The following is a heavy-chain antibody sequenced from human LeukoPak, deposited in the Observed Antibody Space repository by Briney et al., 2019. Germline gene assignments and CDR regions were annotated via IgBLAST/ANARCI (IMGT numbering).Heavy chain of an antibody. D-gene: IGHD6-13*01. CDR1: GGSISSGSYY. CDR3: ARVGYSSWYRYYFDY. CDR2: IYYSGST. J-gene: IGHJ4*02. Sequence: SQTLSLTCTVSGGSISSGSYYWSWIRQPPGKGLEWIGYIYYSGSTNYNPSLKSRVTISVDTSKNQFSLKLSSVTAADTAVYYCARVGYSSWYRYYFDYWGQGTLVTVSS. V-gene: IGHV4-61*01.